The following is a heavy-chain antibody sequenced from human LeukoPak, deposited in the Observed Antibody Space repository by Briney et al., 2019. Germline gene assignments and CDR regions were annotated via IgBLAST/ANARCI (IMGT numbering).Heavy chain of an antibody. Sequence: GGSLRLSCAASGFTFSSYAMSWARQAPGKGLEWVSAISGSGGSTYYADSVKGRFTISRDNSKNTLYLQMNSLRAEDTAVYYCAKDDFYGSGSYDTDYYGMDVWGQGTTVTVSS. CDR2: ISGSGGST. V-gene: IGHV3-23*01. CDR3: AKDDFYGSGSYDTDYYGMDV. J-gene: IGHJ6*02. CDR1: GFTFSSYA. D-gene: IGHD3-10*01.